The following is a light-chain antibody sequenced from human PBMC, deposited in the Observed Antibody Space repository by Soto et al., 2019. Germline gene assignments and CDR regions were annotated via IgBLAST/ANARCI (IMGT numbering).Light chain of an antibody. J-gene: IGKJ4*01. V-gene: IGKV2-28*01. CDR1: QSLLHSNGYNY. CDR2: LGS. CDR3: TQGLKAPLT. Sequence: DIVMTQSPLSLSVTPGEPASISCRSGQSLLHSNGYNYLDWYLQKPGQSPQLLIYLGSNRASGVPDRFSASGSGTDFTLKISRVEAEDVGVYYCTQGLKAPLTFGGGTKVEIK.